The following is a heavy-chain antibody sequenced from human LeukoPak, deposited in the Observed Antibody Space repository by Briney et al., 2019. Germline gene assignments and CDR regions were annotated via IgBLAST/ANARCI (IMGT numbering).Heavy chain of an antibody. CDR3: ARLGAYYYDSSGYYYNRYFDY. Sequence: SETLSLTCTVSGYSISSGYYWGWIRQSPGKGLEWIGSVYHSGSTYYNPSLKSPVTISVDTSMNQFSLELSSVTAADTAVYYCARLGAYYYDSSGYYYNRYFDYWGQGILVTVSS. CDR2: VYHSGST. V-gene: IGHV4-38-2*02. CDR1: GYSISSGYY. D-gene: IGHD3-22*01. J-gene: IGHJ4*02.